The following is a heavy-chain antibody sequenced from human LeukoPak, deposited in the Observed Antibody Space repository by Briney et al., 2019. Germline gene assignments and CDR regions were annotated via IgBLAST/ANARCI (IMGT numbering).Heavy chain of an antibody. D-gene: IGHD3-3*01. J-gene: IGHJ6*02. V-gene: IGHV1-2*06. CDR3: ARRGENYDFWSGSYGMDV. CDR1: GYTFIDYY. CDR2: INPKTAGT. Sequence: GASVKVSCKAFGYTFIDYYIHWVRQAPGQGLEWMGRINPKTAGTNYAQRFQGRVTMTRDTSISTAHMELGTVISDDTAVYYCARRGENYDFWSGSYGMDVWGQGTTVTVSS.